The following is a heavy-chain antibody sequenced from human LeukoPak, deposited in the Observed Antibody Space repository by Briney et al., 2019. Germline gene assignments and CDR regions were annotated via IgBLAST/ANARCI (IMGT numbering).Heavy chain of an antibody. D-gene: IGHD2-21*01. CDR1: GGSISSYY. J-gene: IGHJ4*02. V-gene: IGHV4-39*07. CDR3: ARDRGDYYFDY. Sequence: PSETLSLTCIVSGGSISSYYWSWIRQPPGKGLEWIGSIHYSGTTYYNPSLKSRVTISVDTSKNQFSLELSSVTAAHTAVYYCARDRGDYYFDYWGQGTLVTVSS. CDR2: IHYSGTT.